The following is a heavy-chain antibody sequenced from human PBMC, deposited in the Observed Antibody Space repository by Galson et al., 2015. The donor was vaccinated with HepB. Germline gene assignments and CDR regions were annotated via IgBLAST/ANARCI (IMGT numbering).Heavy chain of an antibody. CDR3: ARDKAVAGIKRGAFDI. CDR1: GYTFTSYG. D-gene: IGHD6-19*01. CDR2: INPNSSGT. J-gene: IGHJ3*02. V-gene: IGHV1-2*02. Sequence: QSGAEVKKPGASVKVSCKASGYTFTSYGISWVRQAPGQGLEWMGWINPNSSGTNYAQKFQGRVTMTRDTSISTAYMELSRLRSDDTAVYYCARDKAVAGIKRGAFDIWGQGTMVTVSS.